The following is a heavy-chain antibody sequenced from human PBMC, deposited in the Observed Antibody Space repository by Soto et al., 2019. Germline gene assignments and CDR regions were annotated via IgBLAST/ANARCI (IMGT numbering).Heavy chain of an antibody. CDR1: GFSFSSYD. D-gene: IGHD5-18*01. J-gene: IGHJ4*01. Sequence: GGSLRLSCVASGFSFSSYDMSWVRQAPGKGLEWVSFIIGNSGTTYYADSVKGRFTISRDNSKNTLYLQMSRLGAEDTAAYYCAKGSTYSFYFDHWGQGTLVTVSS. CDR3: AKGSTYSFYFDH. CDR2: IIGNSGTT. V-gene: IGHV3-23*01.